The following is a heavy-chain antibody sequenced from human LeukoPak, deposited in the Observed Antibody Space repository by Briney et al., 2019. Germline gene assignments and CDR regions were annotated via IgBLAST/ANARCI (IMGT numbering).Heavy chain of an antibody. CDR1: GFTFSSYW. J-gene: IGHJ4*02. CDR3: ARDWDY. Sequence: GGSLRLSCVASGFTFSSYWMSWVRQAPGTGLEWVANIKQDGSEKHYVDSVKGRFTIYRDNAKNSLYLQMNSLRAEDTAVYYCARDWDYWGQGALVTVSS. V-gene: IGHV3-7*01. CDR2: IKQDGSEK.